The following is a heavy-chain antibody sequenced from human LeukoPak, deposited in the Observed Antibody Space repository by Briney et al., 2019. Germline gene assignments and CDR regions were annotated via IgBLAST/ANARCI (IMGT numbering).Heavy chain of an antibody. CDR1: DGSLNTISDY. CDR2: VYYTGST. D-gene: IGHD5-18*01. V-gene: IGHV4-39*07. Sequence: SETLSLTCSVSDGSLNTISDYWGWVRQPPGKGLEWIGCVYYTGSTYYNAPFKSRVTISIDTSKNQFSLKLSSVTAANTAVYYCARDNGDTAMAYKEPFYNWFDPWGQGTLVTVSS. J-gene: IGHJ5*02. CDR3: ARDNGDTAMAYKEPFYNWFDP.